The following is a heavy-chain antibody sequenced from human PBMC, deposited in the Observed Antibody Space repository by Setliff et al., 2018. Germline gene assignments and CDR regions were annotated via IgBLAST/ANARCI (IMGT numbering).Heavy chain of an antibody. CDR1: GFTFSSYA. V-gene: IGHV3-23*01. CDR2: ISGSGDAT. J-gene: IGHJ6*03. Sequence: HPGGSLRLSCAASGFTFSSYAMTWVRQAPGKGLEWVSAISGSGDATYYADSVKGRFTISRDNSKNTLYLQMNSLRAEDTAVYYCARGRHPPWSGYPYYYMDVWGKGTTVTVSS. CDR3: ARGRHPPWSGYPYYYMDV. D-gene: IGHD3-3*01.